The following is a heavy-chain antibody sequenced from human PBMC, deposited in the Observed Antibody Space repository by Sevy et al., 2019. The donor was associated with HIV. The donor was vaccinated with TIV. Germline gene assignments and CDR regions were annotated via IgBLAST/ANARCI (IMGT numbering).Heavy chain of an antibody. CDR2: INPSDGNR. Sequence: ASVKVSRKTSRYTFTDYGIGWVRQAPGQGLEWVTWINPSDGNRNYAQRLQGRVTMTTDTSTSTAYMELWSLRSDDTAIYYCARDVTGNYYVDYWGQGTLVTVSS. V-gene: IGHV1-18*01. J-gene: IGHJ4*02. CDR1: RYTFTDYG. D-gene: IGHD1-26*01. CDR3: ARDVTGNYYVDY.